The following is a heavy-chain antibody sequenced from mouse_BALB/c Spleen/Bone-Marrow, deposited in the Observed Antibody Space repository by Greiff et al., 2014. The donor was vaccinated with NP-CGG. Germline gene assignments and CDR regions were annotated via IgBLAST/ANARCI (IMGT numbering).Heavy chain of an antibody. CDR3: ATYDGYYFDY. CDR1: GDSITSGY. J-gene: IGHJ2*01. Sequence: EVQLQQSGPSLVKPSQTLSXTCSVTGDSITSGYWNWIRKFPGNKLEYMGYISYSGXTXYXPSLKXRISITRDTSKNQYYLQLKSVTTEDTATYYGATYDGYYFDYWGQGTTLTVSS. D-gene: IGHD2-3*01. V-gene: IGHV3-8*02. CDR2: ISYSGXT.